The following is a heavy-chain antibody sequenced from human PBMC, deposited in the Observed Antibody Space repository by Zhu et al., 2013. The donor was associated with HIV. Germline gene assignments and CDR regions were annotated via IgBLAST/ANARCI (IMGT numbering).Heavy chain of an antibody. V-gene: IGHV1-69*06. J-gene: IGHJ4*02. CDR3: ARDEDSSSSGFDF. CDR1: GGTFSSSA. CDR2: IIPIFDTA. D-gene: IGHD6-6*01. Sequence: QVQLVQSGAEVKKPGSSVKVSCKASGGTFSSSAINWVRLAPGQGLEWMGGIIPIFDTATNAQTFQGRVSMTRDTSTNTVYMELSSLRSDDTAVYYCARDEDSSSSGFDFWGQGTLVTVSS.